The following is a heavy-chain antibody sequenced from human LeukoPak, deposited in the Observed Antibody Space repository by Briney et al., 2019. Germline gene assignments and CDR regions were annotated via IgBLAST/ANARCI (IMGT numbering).Heavy chain of an antibody. J-gene: IGHJ5*02. CDR3: ARSRDGYKAPYFDP. V-gene: IGHV4-61*02. CDR1: GGSISSGSYY. D-gene: IGHD5-24*01. Sequence: PSETLSLTCTVSGGSISSGSYYWSWIRQPAGKGLEWIGCIYTSGSTNYNPSLKSRVTISVDTSKNQFSLKLSSVTAADTAVYYCARSRDGYKAPYFDPWGQGTLVTVSS. CDR2: IYTSGST.